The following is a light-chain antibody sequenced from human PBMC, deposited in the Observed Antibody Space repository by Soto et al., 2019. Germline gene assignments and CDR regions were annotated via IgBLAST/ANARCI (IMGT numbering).Light chain of an antibody. CDR2: GVV. Sequence: QSALTQPRSVSGSPGQSVTISCTGTGNDVGAYNYVSWYQQHPGRPPKLLIYGVVRWPSGVPDRFSGSKSGNTASLTISGLQAEDEADYFCCSYAGSSTWVFGGGTKVTVL. CDR3: CSYAGSSTWV. J-gene: IGLJ3*02. V-gene: IGLV2-11*01. CDR1: GNDVGAYNY.